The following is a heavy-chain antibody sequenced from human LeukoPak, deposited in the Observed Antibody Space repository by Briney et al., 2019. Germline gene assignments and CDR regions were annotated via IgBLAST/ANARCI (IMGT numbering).Heavy chain of an antibody. Sequence: GGSLRLSCAASGFTFGSYSMNWVRQAPRKGVEWVSYISSSSSTIYYADSVKGRFTISRDNAKNSLYLQMNSLRDEDTAVYYCARTRTTVAPYFDYWGQGTLVTVSS. V-gene: IGHV3-48*02. CDR3: ARTRTTVAPYFDY. D-gene: IGHD4-23*01. CDR2: ISSSSSTI. J-gene: IGHJ4*02. CDR1: GFTFGSYS.